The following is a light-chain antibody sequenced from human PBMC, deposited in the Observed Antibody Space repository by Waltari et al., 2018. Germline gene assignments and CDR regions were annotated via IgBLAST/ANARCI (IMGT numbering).Light chain of an antibody. CDR2: EDY. CDR1: SGSIASNF. J-gene: IGLJ3*02. V-gene: IGLV6-57*01. Sequence: NFMLTQPHSVSESPGKTVTISCTRSSGSIASNFVQWFQQRPGSSPTTVIYEDYQRPSGVPDRFSGSIDNSSNSASLTISGLKTEDEADYYCQSYDSNNHGVFGGGTKLTVL. CDR3: QSYDSNNHGV.